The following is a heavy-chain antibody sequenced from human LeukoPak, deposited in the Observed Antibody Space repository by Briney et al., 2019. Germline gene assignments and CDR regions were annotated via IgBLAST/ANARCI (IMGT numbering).Heavy chain of an antibody. D-gene: IGHD4-17*01. CDR1: GGSISCSSFY. V-gene: IGHV4-39*07. J-gene: IGHJ6*02. CDR2: ICYRGSS. CDR3: ASGTTGSTHYAMDV. Sequence: SETLSLTCTVSGGSISCSSFYWGWIRQPPGKGLEWIGSICYRGSSYYSPSLKSRVTISGDASKNQFSLKLSAVTAADTAVYYCASGTTGSTHYAMDVWGQGTTVTVS.